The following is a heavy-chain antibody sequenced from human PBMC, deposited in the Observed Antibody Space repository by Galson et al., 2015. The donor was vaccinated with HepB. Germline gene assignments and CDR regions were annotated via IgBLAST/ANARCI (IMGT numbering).Heavy chain of an antibody. Sequence: TLSLTCTVSGGSISSYYWSWIRQPPGKGLEWIGYIYYSGSTNYNPSLKSRVTISVDTSKNQFSLKLSSVTAADTAVYYCASADCSSTSCYYYYMDVWGKGTTVTVSS. D-gene: IGHD2-2*01. CDR3: ASADCSSTSCYYYYMDV. V-gene: IGHV4-59*12. CDR1: GGSISSYY. CDR2: IYYSGST. J-gene: IGHJ6*03.